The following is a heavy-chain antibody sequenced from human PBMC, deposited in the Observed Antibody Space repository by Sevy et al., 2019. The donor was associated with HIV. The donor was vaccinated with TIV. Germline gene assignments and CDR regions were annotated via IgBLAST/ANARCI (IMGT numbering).Heavy chain of an antibody. CDR2: LSYDGSHK. CDR3: PGKGRSTISRNNSKNRLYLQMNSLRAEDTAMYYCAKEVKVGATTRYYFYGMDV. Sequence: GGSLRLSCAASGFTFRNYGIYWVRQAPGKGLEWVAALSYDGSHKYYGDSVKGRFTISRDNSKNTLYLQMNSLRAEDKKSYGHPGKGRSTISRNNSKNRLYLQMNSLRAEDTAMYYCAKEVKVGATTRYYFYGMDVWGQGTTVTVSS. CDR1: GFTFRNYG. J-gene: IGHJ6*02. V-gene: IGHV3-30*03. D-gene: IGHD3-10*01.